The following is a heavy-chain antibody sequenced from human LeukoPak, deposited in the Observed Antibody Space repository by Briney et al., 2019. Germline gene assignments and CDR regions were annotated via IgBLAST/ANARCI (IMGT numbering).Heavy chain of an antibody. CDR1: GYTFTGYY. V-gene: IGHV1-2*02. CDR2: INPNSGGT. CDR3: ARAVVLGSFDI. J-gene: IGHJ3*02. Sequence: GPVKVSCKASGYTFTGYYMHWVRQAPGQGLEWMGWINPNSGGTNYAQKFQGRVTMTRNTSISTAYMELSSLRSEDTAVYYCARAVVLGSFDIWGQGTMVTVSS. D-gene: IGHD3-22*01.